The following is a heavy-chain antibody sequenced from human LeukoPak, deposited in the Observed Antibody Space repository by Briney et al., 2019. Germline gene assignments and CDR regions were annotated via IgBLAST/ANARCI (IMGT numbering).Heavy chain of an antibody. CDR3: ARDGAGYSYGYGSS. J-gene: IGHJ5*02. CDR1: GFSFSSYW. V-gene: IGHV3-74*01. CDR2: INTDGSST. D-gene: IGHD5-18*01. Sequence: GGSLRLSCAASGFSFSSYWMHWVRQAPGKGLVWVSRINTDGSSTTYADSVKGRFTISRDNAKNTLYLQMNSLRAEDTAVYYCARDGAGYSYGYGSSWGQGTLVTVSS.